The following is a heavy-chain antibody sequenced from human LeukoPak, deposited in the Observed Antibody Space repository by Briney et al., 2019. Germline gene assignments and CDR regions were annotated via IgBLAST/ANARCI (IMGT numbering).Heavy chain of an antibody. CDR2: SNSDGTTT. D-gene: IGHD2-15*01. Sequence: GGSLRLSCAASGSTFSSYWMHSVRRAPGKGLVWVSRSNSDGTTTSYADSLKGRFTVSRDNAKNTLYLLMNSLRAEDTAVYYCASVVGPIYWGRGTRVTVSS. V-gene: IGHV3-74*01. J-gene: IGHJ4*02. CDR1: GSTFSSYW. CDR3: ASVVGPIY.